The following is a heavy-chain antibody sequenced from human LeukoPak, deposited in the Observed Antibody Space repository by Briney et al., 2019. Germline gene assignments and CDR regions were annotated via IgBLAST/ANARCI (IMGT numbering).Heavy chain of an antibody. CDR2: INPSGGSA. J-gene: IGHJ4*02. D-gene: IGHD3-10*01. V-gene: IGHV1-46*01. CDR1: GYTFASYY. Sequence: ASVKVSCKASGYTFASYYLHWVRQAPGQGLEWMGIINPSGGSASYAQMFQGRVTMTSDTSTRTVYMELSSLRSEDTAVYYCARVRYGSGSYYFDYWGQGTLVTVSS. CDR3: ARVRYGSGSYYFDY.